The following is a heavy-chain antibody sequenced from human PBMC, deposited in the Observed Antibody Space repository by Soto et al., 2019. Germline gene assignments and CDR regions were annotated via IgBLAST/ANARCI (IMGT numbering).Heavy chain of an antibody. V-gene: IGHV3-7*03. CDR2: IQQDGSEK. Sequence: RLSCAVSGFTFSRFWMGWFRQAPGRGLEWVANIQQDGSEKYYVDSVKGRFTMSKDNVKNSLYLQMNGLGAEDTAVYYCARVRYGGYSYYFDYWGQGALVTVSS. CDR3: ARVRYGGYSYYFDY. CDR1: GFTFSRFW. J-gene: IGHJ4*02. D-gene: IGHD4-17*01.